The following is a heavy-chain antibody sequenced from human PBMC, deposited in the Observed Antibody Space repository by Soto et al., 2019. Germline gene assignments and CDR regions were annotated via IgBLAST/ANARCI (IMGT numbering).Heavy chain of an antibody. CDR2: ISGSGHKT. D-gene: IGHD3-16*02. V-gene: IGHV3-23*01. CDR1: GFTFNIFA. CDR3: AKEGSADDYVWGSYRYTGGLDV. Sequence: EVQLLESGGGLVQPGGSLRLSCAASGFTFNIFAMTWVRQAPGKGLEWVSGISGSGHKTYYADSVKGRFTMSRDNSKNTLYLQMNSLRAEDTAVYYCAKEGSADDYVWGSYRYTGGLDVWGQGTTVTVSS. J-gene: IGHJ6*02.